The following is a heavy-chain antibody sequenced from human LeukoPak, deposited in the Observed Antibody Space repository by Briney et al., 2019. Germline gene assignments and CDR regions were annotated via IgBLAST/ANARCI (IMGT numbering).Heavy chain of an antibody. CDR2: INSDGSST. D-gene: IGHD3-10*01. Sequence: GGSLRLSCAASGFPFSNYWMHWVHQAPGKGLVWVSRINSDGSSTDNADSVKGRFTNSRDNAKNTLYLQMNSLRAEDTAVYYCARGEVYGSGKTDYWGQGTLVTVSS. CDR1: GFPFSNYW. CDR3: ARGEVYGSGKTDY. V-gene: IGHV3-74*01. J-gene: IGHJ4*02.